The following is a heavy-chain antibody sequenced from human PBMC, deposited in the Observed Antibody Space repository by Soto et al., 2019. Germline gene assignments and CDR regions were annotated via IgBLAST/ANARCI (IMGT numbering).Heavy chain of an antibody. J-gene: IGHJ4*02. D-gene: IGHD3-10*01. CDR2: INPNSGDT. Sequence: ASVNVSCKGSGYTITGYYMNWGRQAPGQGLEWMGWINPNSGDTNYAQKFQGWVTMTRDTSISTAYMELSRLRSDDTAVYYCARGPIYYPSDYWGQGTLVTVSS. CDR3: ARGPIYYPSDY. CDR1: GYTITGYY. V-gene: IGHV1-2*04.